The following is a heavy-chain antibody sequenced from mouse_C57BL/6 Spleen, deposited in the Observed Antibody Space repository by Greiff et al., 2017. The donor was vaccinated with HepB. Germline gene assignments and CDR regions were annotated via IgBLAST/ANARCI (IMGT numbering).Heavy chain of an antibody. D-gene: IGHD1-1*01. V-gene: IGHV1-55*01. CDR2: IDPGSGST. Sequence: QVQLQQPGAELVKPGASVKMSCKASGYTFTSYWITWVKQRPGQGLEWIGDIDPGSGSTNYNEKFKSKSTLTVDTTTSTAYMQISSLTSEDTVVYYCARSCYYGSSHFDYWGQGTTLTVSS. J-gene: IGHJ2*01. CDR1: GYTFTSYW. CDR3: ARSCYYGSSHFDY.